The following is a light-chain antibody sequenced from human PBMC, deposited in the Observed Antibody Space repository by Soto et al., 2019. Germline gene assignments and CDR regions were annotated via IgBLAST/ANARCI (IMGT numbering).Light chain of an antibody. CDR1: QTVGRS. CDR3: QQHGSSPIT. J-gene: IGKJ5*01. CDR2: GAS. Sequence: IVLTQSPATLSLSPGERATLSCRASQTVGRSLAWYQQKPGQTPRLLIYGASSRATGIPDRFSGSGSGTDFTLTISRLEPEDFAVYYCQQHGSSPITFGQGTRLEIK. V-gene: IGKV3-20*01.